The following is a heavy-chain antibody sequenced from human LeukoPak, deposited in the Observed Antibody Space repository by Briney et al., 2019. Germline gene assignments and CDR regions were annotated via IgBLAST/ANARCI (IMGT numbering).Heavy chain of an antibody. D-gene: IGHD4-11*01. CDR1: GYIFTSYD. J-gene: IGHJ4*02. CDR3: ARARGGTTVTTSRY. CDR2: ISTYSGDA. V-gene: IGHV1-18*01. Sequence: ASVKVSCKASGYIFTSYDFSWVRQAPGQGLEWMGWISTYSGDAHYAHNFQGRVTMTTDTSTNTAYMELRSLKSDETAVYYCARARGGTTVTTSRYWGQGTLATVSS.